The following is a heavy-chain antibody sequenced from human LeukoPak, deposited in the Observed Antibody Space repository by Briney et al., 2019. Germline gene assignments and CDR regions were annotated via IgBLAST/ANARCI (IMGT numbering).Heavy chain of an antibody. V-gene: IGHV3-30*04. CDR3: SRFRLSSGSPSVN. Sequence: PGRSLRLSCAASGFTFSSYAMHWVRQAPGKGLEWVAVISYDGSNKYYADSVKGRFTISRDNSKNTLYLQMNSLRAEYTAVYYCSRFRLSSGSPSVNWGQGTLVTVSS. CDR2: ISYDGSNK. J-gene: IGHJ4*02. CDR1: GFTFSSYA. D-gene: IGHD3-22*01.